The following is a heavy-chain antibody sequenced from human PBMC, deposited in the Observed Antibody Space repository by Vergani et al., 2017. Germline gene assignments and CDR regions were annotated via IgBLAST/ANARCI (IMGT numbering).Heavy chain of an antibody. CDR1: GGSISSSSYY. V-gene: IGHV4-39*07. J-gene: IGHJ4*02. D-gene: IGHD3-22*01. Sequence: QLQLQESGPGLVKPSETLSLTCTVSGGSISSSSYYWGWIRQPPGKGLEWIGSIYYSGSTYYNPSLKSRVTISVDTSKNQFSLKLSSVTAADTAVYYCAVIEGDYDSSGYARGFGHYYFDYWGQGTLVTVSS. CDR2: IYYSGST. CDR3: AVIEGDYDSSGYARGFGHYYFDY.